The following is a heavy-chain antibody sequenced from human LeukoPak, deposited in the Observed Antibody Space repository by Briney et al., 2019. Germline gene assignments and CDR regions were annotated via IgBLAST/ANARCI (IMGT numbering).Heavy chain of an antibody. V-gene: IGHV3-30*04. CDR1: GFTFSSYA. J-gene: IGHJ6*02. CDR2: ISYDGSNK. D-gene: IGHD6-13*01. CDR3: ARDVAAGEGEYGMDV. Sequence: PGRSLRLSCAASGFTFSSYAMHWVRQAPGKGLEWVAVISYDGSNKYYADSVKGRFTISRDNSKNTLYLQMNSLRAEDTAVYYCARDVAAGEGEYGMDVWGQGTTVTVSS.